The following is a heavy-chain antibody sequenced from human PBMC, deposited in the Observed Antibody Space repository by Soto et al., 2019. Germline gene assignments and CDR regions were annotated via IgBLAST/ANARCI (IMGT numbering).Heavy chain of an antibody. CDR2: ISAYNGNT. D-gene: IGHD2-8*01. V-gene: IGHV1-18*01. J-gene: IGHJ4*02. Sequence: QVQLVQSGAEVKKPGASVKVSCKASGYTFTSYGISWVRQAPGQGLEWMGWISAYNGNTNYAQKLQGRVTMTTDTPTSTAYMELRSLSSDDTAVYYCARSPRDCTNGVCYAFDYWGQGTLVTVSS. CDR1: GYTFTSYG. CDR3: ARSPRDCTNGVCYAFDY.